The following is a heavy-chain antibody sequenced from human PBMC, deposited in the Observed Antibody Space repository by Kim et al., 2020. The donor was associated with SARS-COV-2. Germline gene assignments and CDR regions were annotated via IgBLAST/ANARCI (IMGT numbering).Heavy chain of an antibody. Sequence: GGSLRLSCVGSGFIFSSYAINWVRQAPGKGLEWVSGISGSGSNTYYADSVKGRFTISRDNSRNTLYLQMNSLRAEDTAVYYCVQIRAESAYATGYWGQGTLVTVSS. CDR3: VQIRAESAYATGY. V-gene: IGHV3-23*01. J-gene: IGHJ4*02. CDR2: ISGSGSNT. D-gene: IGHD5-12*01. CDR1: GFIFSSYA.